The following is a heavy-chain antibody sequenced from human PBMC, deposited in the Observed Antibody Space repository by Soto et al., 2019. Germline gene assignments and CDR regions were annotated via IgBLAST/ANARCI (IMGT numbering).Heavy chain of an antibody. Sequence: SETLSLTCAVYGGSFSGYYWSWIRQPPGKGLEWIGEINHSGSTNYNPSLKSRVTISVDTSKNQFSLKLSSVTATDTAVYYCARAITMVRGVIGYYYYYGMDVWGQGTTVTVSS. J-gene: IGHJ6*02. V-gene: IGHV4-34*01. CDR1: GGSFSGYY. CDR2: INHSGST. CDR3: ARAITMVRGVIGYYYYYGMDV. D-gene: IGHD3-10*01.